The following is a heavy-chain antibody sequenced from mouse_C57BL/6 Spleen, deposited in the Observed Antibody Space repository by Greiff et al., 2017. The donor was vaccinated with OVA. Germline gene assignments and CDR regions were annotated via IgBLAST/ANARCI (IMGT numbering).Heavy chain of an antibody. D-gene: IGHD2-1*01. V-gene: IGHV1-52*01. CDR2: IDPSDSET. CDR1: GYTFTSYW. Sequence: VQLQQSGAELVRPGSSVKLSCKASGYTFTSYWMHWVKQRPIQGLEWIGNIDPSDSETHYNQKFKDKATLTVDKSSSTAYMQLSSLTSEDSAVYYCAREGNFYFDYWGQGTTLTVSS. CDR3: AREGNFYFDY. J-gene: IGHJ2*01.